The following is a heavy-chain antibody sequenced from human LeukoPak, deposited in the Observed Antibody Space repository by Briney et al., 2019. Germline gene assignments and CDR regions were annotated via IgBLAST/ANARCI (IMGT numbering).Heavy chain of an antibody. J-gene: IGHJ3*02. CDR1: GGPFSGYY. CDR2: IYYSGST. V-gene: IGHV4-59*01. Sequence: SETLSLTCAVYGGPFSGYYWSWIRQPPGKGLEWIGYIYYSGSTNYNPSLKSRVTISVDTSKNQFSLKLSSVTAADTAVYYCARRRGEAFDIWGQGTMVTVSS. CDR3: ARRRGEAFDI. D-gene: IGHD3-16*01.